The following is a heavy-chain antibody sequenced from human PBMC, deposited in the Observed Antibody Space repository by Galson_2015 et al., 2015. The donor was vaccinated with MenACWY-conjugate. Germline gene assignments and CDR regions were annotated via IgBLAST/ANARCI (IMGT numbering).Heavy chain of an antibody. CDR1: GFTFSNYG. Sequence: SLRLSCAASGFTFSNYGFHCVRQAPGKGLEWVAFIRYDGNNKYYADSVKGRFTISRDNSKNTLYLQMNSLRAEDTAVYYCAKDRGYYYMDVWGNGTTVSVSS. CDR2: IRYDGNNK. J-gene: IGHJ6*03. V-gene: IGHV3-30*02. D-gene: IGHD3-16*01. CDR3: AKDRGYYYMDV.